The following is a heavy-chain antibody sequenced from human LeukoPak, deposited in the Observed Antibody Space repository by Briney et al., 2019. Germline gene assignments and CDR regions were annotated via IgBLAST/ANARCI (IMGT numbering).Heavy chain of an antibody. CDR1: GGSISSHY. CDR2: IFYSGST. CDR3: ARGTRSSGLYY. D-gene: IGHD3-10*01. Sequence: PSETLSLTCTVSGGSISSHYWSWIRQPPGKGLEWIGYIFYSGSTNYNPSHKSRVSMSLDRSKNQFSLRLNSVTAADTAIYFCARGTRSSGLYYWGQGTLVTVSS. V-gene: IGHV4-59*11. J-gene: IGHJ4*02.